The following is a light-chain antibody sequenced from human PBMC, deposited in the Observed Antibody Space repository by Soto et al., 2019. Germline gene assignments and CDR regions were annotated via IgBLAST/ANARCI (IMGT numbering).Light chain of an antibody. Sequence: DIVMTQSPLSLSVTPGEPASISCRSSQSLVHRNGNDFFDWYLQKPGQSPQLLLYWASILSSGVPDRFSGSGSGTDCTLRITRVDAEDVGVYYCMQALQTPYTFGQGTRLEIK. CDR3: MQALQTPYT. CDR2: WAS. CDR1: QSLVHRNGNDF. V-gene: IGKV2-28*01. J-gene: IGKJ2*01.